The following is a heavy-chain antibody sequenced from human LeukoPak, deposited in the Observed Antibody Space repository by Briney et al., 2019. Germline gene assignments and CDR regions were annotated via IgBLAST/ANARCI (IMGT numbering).Heavy chain of an antibody. CDR2: IYSGGST. Sequence: ETLSLTCAVSGDSISNSHWWSWVRQAPGKGLEWVSVIYSGGSTYYADSVKGRFTISRDISKNTLYLQMNSLRAEDTAVYYCARGPTVQEDLDYWGQGTLVTVSS. V-gene: IGHV3-66*01. CDR1: GDSISNSHW. J-gene: IGHJ4*02. CDR3: ARGPTVQEDLDY.